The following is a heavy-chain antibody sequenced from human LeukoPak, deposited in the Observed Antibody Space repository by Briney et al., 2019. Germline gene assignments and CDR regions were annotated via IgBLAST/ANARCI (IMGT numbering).Heavy chain of an antibody. Sequence: SETLSLTCAVYSGSFSGYYWSWIRQPPGKGLEWIGEVNHGGSTNYNPSLKSRVTISVDTSKIQFSLKLSSVTAADTAVYYCARLRYCTNGVCPWGQGTLVTVSS. CDR2: VNHGGST. V-gene: IGHV4-34*01. J-gene: IGHJ5*02. CDR3: ARLRYCTNGVCP. D-gene: IGHD2-8*01. CDR1: SGSFSGYY.